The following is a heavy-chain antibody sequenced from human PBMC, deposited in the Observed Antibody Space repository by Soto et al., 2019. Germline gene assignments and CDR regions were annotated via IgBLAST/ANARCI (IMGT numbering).Heavy chain of an antibody. CDR3: ATGIVVVAATYAFDI. V-gene: IGHV3-30-3*01. Sequence: QVQLVESGGGVVQPGRSLRLSCAASGFTFSSYAMHWVRQAPGKGLEWVAVISYDGSNKYYADSVKGRFTISRDNSKNTLYLQMNSLRAEDTAVYYCATGIVVVAATYAFDIRGQGTMVTVSS. CDR1: GFTFSSYA. D-gene: IGHD2-15*01. J-gene: IGHJ3*02. CDR2: ISYDGSNK.